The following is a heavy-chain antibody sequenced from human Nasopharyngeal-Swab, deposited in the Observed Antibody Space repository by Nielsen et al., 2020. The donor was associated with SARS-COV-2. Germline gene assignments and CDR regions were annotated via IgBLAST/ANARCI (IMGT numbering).Heavy chain of an antibody. J-gene: IGHJ4*02. CDR1: GGPVSSGHHY. V-gene: IGHV4-61*01. CDR3: ARGVYCSGGSCYYSGGVFDS. Sequence: ESLKISCTVSGGPVSSGHHYWSWIRQPPGKGLEWIGYVYYSGSPNYSPSLQSRVTISIDTSKHQFSLELRSVTAADTAVYYCARGVYCSGGSCYYSGGVFDSWGQGTLVTVSS. D-gene: IGHD2-15*01. CDR2: VYYSGSP.